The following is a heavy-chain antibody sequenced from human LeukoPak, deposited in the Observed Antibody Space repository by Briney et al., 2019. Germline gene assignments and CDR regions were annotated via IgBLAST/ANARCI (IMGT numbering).Heavy chain of an antibody. CDR3: ARRGYYDFWSGYYTPFHYYYGMDV. CDR2: IYYSGST. Sequence: PSETLSLTCTVSGGSISSSSYYWGWIRQPPGKGLEWIGSIYYSGSTYYNPSLESRVTISVDTSKNQFSLKLSSVTAADTAVYYCARRGYYDFWSGYYTPFHYYYGMDVWGQGTTVTVSS. J-gene: IGHJ6*02. V-gene: IGHV4-39*01. D-gene: IGHD3-3*01. CDR1: GGSISSSSYY.